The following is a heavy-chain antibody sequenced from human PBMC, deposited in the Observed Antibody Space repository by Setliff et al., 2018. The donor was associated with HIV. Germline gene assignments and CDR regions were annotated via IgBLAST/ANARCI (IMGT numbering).Heavy chain of an antibody. Sequence: PSETLSLTCTVSGGSISSHYWSWIRQPPGKGLEWIGYMFYNGRSNYNPSLKCRATISVDASKSRFSLKLRSVTAADTAVYYCARGNPLRWNAFAFDIWGQGTMVTV. CDR1: GGSISSHY. D-gene: IGHD3-16*01. CDR2: MFYNGRS. J-gene: IGHJ3*02. CDR3: ARGNPLRWNAFAFDI. V-gene: IGHV4-59*11.